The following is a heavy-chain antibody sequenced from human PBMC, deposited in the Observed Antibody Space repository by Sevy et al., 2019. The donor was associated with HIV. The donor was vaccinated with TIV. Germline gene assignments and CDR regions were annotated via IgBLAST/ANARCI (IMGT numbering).Heavy chain of an antibody. CDR2: IRSKANSYAT. Sequence: GGSLRLSCAASGFTFSGSAMHWVRQASGKGLEWVGRIRSKANSYATADAASVKGRFTISRDDSKNTAYLQMNSLKTEDTAVYYCTRLPDCSSTSCYRIGNWFDPWGQGTLVTVSS. CDR3: TRLPDCSSTSCYRIGNWFDP. J-gene: IGHJ5*02. D-gene: IGHD2-2*02. V-gene: IGHV3-73*01. CDR1: GFTFSGSA.